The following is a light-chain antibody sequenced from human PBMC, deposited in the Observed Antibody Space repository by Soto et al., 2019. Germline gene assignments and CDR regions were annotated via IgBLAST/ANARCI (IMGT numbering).Light chain of an antibody. CDR2: AAS. CDR3: QQLDSFPLT. CDR1: QGISRW. J-gene: IGKJ5*01. Sequence: DIQMTQSPSSGSASVGDRVTITCRASQGISRWLAWYQKKPGRAPKLLIYAASSLQSGVPVRFSGSGSGTDFTLSISSLEPEDVATYFCQQLDSFPLTFGQGTRLEIK. V-gene: IGKV1-12*01.